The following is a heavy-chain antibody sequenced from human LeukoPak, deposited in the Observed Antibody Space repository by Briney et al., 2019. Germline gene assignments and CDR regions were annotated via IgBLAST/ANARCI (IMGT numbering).Heavy chain of an antibody. Sequence: PGGSLRLSCAASGFTFSSHGIHWVRQAPGKGLEWVSSIGSSGSYIYYADSVKGRFTISRDNAKNSLYLQMSSLRAEDTAAYYCARGTGNTAMVSYWGQGILVTVSS. V-gene: IGHV3-21*01. J-gene: IGHJ4*02. CDR1: GFTFSSHG. CDR3: ARGTGNTAMVSY. D-gene: IGHD5-18*01. CDR2: IGSSGSYI.